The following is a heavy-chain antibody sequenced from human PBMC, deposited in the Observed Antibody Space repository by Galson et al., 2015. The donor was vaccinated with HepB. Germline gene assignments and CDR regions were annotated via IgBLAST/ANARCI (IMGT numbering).Heavy chain of an antibody. D-gene: IGHD1-26*01. J-gene: IGHJ4*02. Sequence: SLRLSCAASGFTFSSYAMSWVHQAPGKGLEWVSAISGSGGSTYYADSVKGRFTISRDNSKNTLYLQMNSLRAEDTAVYYCAKDYLRVGATGGDYWGQGTLVTVSS. CDR1: GFTFSSYA. CDR2: ISGSGGST. V-gene: IGHV3-23*01. CDR3: AKDYLRVGATGGDY.